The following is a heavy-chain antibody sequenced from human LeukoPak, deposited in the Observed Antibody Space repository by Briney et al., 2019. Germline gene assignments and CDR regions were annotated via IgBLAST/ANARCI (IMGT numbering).Heavy chain of an antibody. Sequence: ASVKVSCKASGYAFTDYYMHWVREAPGQGLEWMGWINPNSGGTNSAQKFQGRVTMTRDTSISTAYMELSRLRSDDTAVYYCARDQGMDGYNLGFIDYWGQGTLVTVSS. CDR3: ARDQGMDGYNLGFIDY. V-gene: IGHV1-2*02. CDR2: INPNSGGT. D-gene: IGHD5-24*01. J-gene: IGHJ4*02. CDR1: GYAFTDYY.